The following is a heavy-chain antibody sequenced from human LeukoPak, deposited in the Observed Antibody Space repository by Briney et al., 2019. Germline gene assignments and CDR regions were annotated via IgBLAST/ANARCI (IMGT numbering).Heavy chain of an antibody. D-gene: IGHD3-22*01. CDR1: GFTLSTYA. V-gene: IGHV3-23*01. CDR3: ARESYSSGYYYDY. CDR2: TSSSDAGT. J-gene: IGHJ4*02. Sequence: PGGSLRLSCAASGFTLSTYAMSWVRQTPGKGLEWVAATSSSDAGTYHADSVKGRFTISRDNARNSLYLQMNSLRAEDTAVYYCARESYSSGYYYDYWGQGTLVTVSS.